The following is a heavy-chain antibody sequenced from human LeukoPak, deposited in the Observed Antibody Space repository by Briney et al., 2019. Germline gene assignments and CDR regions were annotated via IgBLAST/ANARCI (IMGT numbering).Heavy chain of an antibody. CDR2: IYPGDSDT. D-gene: IGHD2-2*01. CDR1: GYSFTSYW. J-gene: IGHJ4*02. Sequence: GESLKISCKGSGYSFTSYWIDWVRQMPGKGLEWMGIIYPGDSDTRYSPSFQGQVTISADKSISTAYLQWSSLKASDTAMYYCARRLKYCSSTSCYVGYFDYWGQGTLVTVSS. CDR3: ARRLKYCSSTSCYVGYFDY. V-gene: IGHV5-51*01.